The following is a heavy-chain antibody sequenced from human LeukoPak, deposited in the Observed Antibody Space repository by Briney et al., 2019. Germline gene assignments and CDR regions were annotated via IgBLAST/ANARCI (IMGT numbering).Heavy chain of an antibody. V-gene: IGHV4-59*01. CDR1: GGSISSYY. D-gene: IGHD3-10*01. CDR3: ARETTMVPGDY. CDR2: IYYSGST. Sequence: SETLSLTCTVSGGSISSYYWSWIRQPPGKGLEWIGYIYYSGSTNYNPSLKSRVTIPVDTSKNQFSLKLSSVTAADTAVYYCARETTMVPGDYWGQGTLVTVSS. J-gene: IGHJ4*02.